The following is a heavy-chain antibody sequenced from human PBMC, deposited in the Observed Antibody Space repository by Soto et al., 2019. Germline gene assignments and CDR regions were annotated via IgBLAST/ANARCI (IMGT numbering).Heavy chain of an antibody. Sequence: ASGFTVGSHAMSWVRQAPGKGLEWVSSISGSGDGTYYGDSVKGRFTISRDSSSSTLYLQMDNLRGEDTAVYFCTRSRRSILMVYGFGGMDVWGQGTTVTVSS. D-gene: IGHD2-8*01. CDR2: ISGSGDGT. V-gene: IGHV3-23*01. J-gene: IGHJ6*02. CDR3: TRSRRSILMVYGFGGMDV. CDR1: GFTVGSHA.